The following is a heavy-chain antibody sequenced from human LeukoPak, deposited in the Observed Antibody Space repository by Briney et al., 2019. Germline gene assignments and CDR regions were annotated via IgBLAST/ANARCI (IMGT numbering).Heavy chain of an antibody. CDR2: MYYSGNT. D-gene: IGHD3-9*01. CDR1: GGSINRYY. J-gene: IGHJ3*02. V-gene: IGHV4-59*01. Sequence: SETLSLTCTVSGGSINRYYWSWIRQPPGRGLEWIGYMYYSGNTKYSPSLQSRITMSIDMSKNQFFLKLSSVTAADTAVYYCARARYVNSFYAFDIWGQGTLVTVSS. CDR3: ARARYVNSFYAFDI.